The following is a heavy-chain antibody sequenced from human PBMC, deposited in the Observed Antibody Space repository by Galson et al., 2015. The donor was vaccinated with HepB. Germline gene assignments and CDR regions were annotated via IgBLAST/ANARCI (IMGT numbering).Heavy chain of an antibody. D-gene: IGHD6-19*01. CDR3: ATGSQVYSSGWLGVCY. CDR1: GYTFTDYY. Sequence: VKVSCKVSGYTFTDYYMHWVQQAPGKGLEWMGLVDPEDGETIYAEEFQGRVTITADTSTDTAYMELSSLRSEDTAVYYCATGSQVYSSGWLGVCYWGQGTLVTVSS. V-gene: IGHV1-69-2*01. J-gene: IGHJ4*02. CDR2: VDPEDGET.